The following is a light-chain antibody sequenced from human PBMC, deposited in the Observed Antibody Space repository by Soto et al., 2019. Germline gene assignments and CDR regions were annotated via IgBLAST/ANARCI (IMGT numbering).Light chain of an antibody. J-gene: IGKJ4*01. Sequence: DIQMTQSPSTLSASVGDRVTITCRASQSISSWLAWYQQKQGKAPKLLIYKASSLESGVSSRFSGSGSGTEFTLTINNLQPDDFATYYCQQYNSYPLTFGGGTKVEIK. CDR1: QSISSW. CDR2: KAS. V-gene: IGKV1-5*03. CDR3: QQYNSYPLT.